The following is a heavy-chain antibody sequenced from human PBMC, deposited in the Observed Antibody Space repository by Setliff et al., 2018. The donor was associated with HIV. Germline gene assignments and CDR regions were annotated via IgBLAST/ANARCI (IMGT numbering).Heavy chain of an antibody. J-gene: IGHJ5*02. V-gene: IGHV4-39*01. D-gene: IGHD2-15*01. Sequence: SETLSLTCTVSGASITNDSFYWGWIRQSPGKGLEWIAHIHHSGPTYYNPSLKSRVTMSVHTSKNLLSLNLLSVTAADTATYYCARRSGGYDLFFDTWGQGVLVTVSS. CDR2: IHHSGPT. CDR1: GASITNDSFY. CDR3: ARRSGGYDLFFDT.